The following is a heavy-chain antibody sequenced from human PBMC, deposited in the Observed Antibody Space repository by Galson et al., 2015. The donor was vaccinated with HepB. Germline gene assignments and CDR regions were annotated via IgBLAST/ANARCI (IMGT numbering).Heavy chain of an antibody. CDR1: GYSFTSYW. CDR2: IYPGDSDT. Sequence: QSGAEVTKPGESLKISCKGSGYSFTSYWIGWVRQMPGKGLEWMGIIYPGDSDTRYSPSFQGQVTISADKSISTAYLQWSSLKASDTAMYYCARHGRTITMVRGVNTPSDYWGQGTLVTVSS. J-gene: IGHJ4*02. CDR3: ARHGRTITMVRGVNTPSDY. V-gene: IGHV5-51*01. D-gene: IGHD3-10*01.